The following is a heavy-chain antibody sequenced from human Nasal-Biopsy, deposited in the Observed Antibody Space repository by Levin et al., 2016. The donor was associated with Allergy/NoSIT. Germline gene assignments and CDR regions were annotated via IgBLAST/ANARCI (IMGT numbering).Heavy chain of an antibody. V-gene: IGHV4-4*07. D-gene: IGHD5-12*01. CDR1: GGSIRNYY. CDR3: AAYSGYASRDYFDY. J-gene: IGHJ4*02. Sequence: SETLSLTCTVSGGSIRNYYWSWIRQPAGKGLEWVGRMYTSGTTNYNPSLKSRVTMSVDTSKNQFSLKLISVTAADTAVYYRAAYSGYASRDYFDYWGQGTLVTVSS. CDR2: MYTSGTT.